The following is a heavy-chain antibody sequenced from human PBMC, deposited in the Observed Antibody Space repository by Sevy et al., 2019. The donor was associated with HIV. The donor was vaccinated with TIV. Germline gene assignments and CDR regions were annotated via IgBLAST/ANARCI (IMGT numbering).Heavy chain of an antibody. CDR1: EFTFSTYW. V-gene: IGHV3-74*01. D-gene: IGHD7-27*01. CDR3: ARALGNWGGL. Sequence: GGSLRLSCTSPEFTFSTYWMHWVRQVPGKGLVWVSHINTDGSVTHYPDSVKGRFTIYRENVNSTVYMQMTSLRVEDTAVYYCARALGNWGGLWGRGTLVTVSS. J-gene: IGHJ4*02. CDR2: INTDGSVT.